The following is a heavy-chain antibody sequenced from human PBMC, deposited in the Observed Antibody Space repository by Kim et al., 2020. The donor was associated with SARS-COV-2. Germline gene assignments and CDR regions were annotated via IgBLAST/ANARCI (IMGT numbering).Heavy chain of an antibody. CDR2: ISAYNGNT. J-gene: IGHJ6*02. CDR3: TGGGLLLWFGESPFYYYGMDV. CDR1: GYTFTSYG. Sequence: ASVKVSCKASGYTFTSYGISWVRQAPGQGLEWMGWISAYNGNTNYAQKLQGRVTMTTDTSTSTAYMELRSLRSDDTAVYYCTGGGLLLWFGESPFYYYGMDVWGQGTTVTVSS. D-gene: IGHD3-10*01. V-gene: IGHV1-18*01.